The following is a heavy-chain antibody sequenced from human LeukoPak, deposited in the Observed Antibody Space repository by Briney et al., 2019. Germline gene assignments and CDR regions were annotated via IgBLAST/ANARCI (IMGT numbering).Heavy chain of an antibody. J-gene: IGHJ4*02. CDR3: VRLVEMATTNYCDY. D-gene: IGHD5-24*01. CDR2: ISGSGGTT. Sequence: GGSLRLSCAASGFTFSSYSMNWVRQAPGRGLEWVSHISGSGGTTYYADPVKGRFPISRDNSNNPLYLQMKSLRAEDTAVYYCVRLVEMATTNYCDYWGQGTLVTVSS. CDR1: GFTFSSYS. V-gene: IGHV3-23*01.